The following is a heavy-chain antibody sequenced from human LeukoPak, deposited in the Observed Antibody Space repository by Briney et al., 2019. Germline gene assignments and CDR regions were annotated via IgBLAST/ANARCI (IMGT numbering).Heavy chain of an antibody. Sequence: SETLSLTCAVYGGSFSGYYWSWIRQPPGKGLEWIGEINHSGSTNYNPSLKSRVTISVDTSKNQFSLKLSSVTAADTAVYYCARDVGDYWGQGTLVTVSS. D-gene: IGHD3-10*02. CDR2: INHSGST. V-gene: IGHV4-34*01. J-gene: IGHJ4*02. CDR3: ARDVGDY. CDR1: GGSFSGYY.